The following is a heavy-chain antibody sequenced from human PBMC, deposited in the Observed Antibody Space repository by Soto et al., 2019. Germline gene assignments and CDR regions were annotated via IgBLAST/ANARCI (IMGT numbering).Heavy chain of an antibody. CDR3: ARKSSGYSYGSPGMDF. D-gene: IGHD5-18*01. CDR2: LIPFFGKE. CDR1: GGTFSSYA. J-gene: IGHJ6*02. V-gene: IGHV1-69*01. Sequence: QVQLVQSGAEVKKPGSSVKVSCKASGGTFSSYAISWVRQSPGQGREWMGGLIPFFGKENYAQKFQGRVTITADVATSAAYMELSSLGSDDTAVYYCARKSSGYSYGSPGMDFWGQGTTVTVSS.